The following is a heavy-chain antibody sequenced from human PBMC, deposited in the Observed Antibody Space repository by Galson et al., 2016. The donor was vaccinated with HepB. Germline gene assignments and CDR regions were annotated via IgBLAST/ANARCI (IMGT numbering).Heavy chain of an antibody. D-gene: IGHD5-18*01. J-gene: IGHJ4*02. CDR1: SETFSAYF. Sequence: ETLSLTCAVSSETFSAYFWAWIRQPPGRGLEWIGQIDHSGRTNYNPSLKSRVTISVDTSRTQFSLKLTSVAAADTAVYYCARGADTALLGRTTFDFWDQGTLVTVSS. CDR3: ARGADTALLGRTTFDF. CDR2: IDHSGRT. V-gene: IGHV4-34*01.